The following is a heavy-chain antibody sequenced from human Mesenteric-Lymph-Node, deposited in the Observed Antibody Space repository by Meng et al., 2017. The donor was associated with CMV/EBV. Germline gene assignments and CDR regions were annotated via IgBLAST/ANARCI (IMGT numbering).Heavy chain of an antibody. V-gene: IGHV1-46*01. J-gene: IGHJ4*02. Sequence: VSCKASGYSFTHYHMPWVRQAPGQGLEWMGIINPSSGSTTYAQKFQGRVTMTRDTSTSTLYMELSSLRSEDTAVYYCAREMQYYFDYWGQGTLVTVSS. CDR1: GYSFTHYH. CDR3: AREMQYYFDY. CDR2: INPSSGST.